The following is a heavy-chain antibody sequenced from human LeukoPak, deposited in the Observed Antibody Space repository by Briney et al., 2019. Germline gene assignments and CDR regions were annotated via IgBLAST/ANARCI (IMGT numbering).Heavy chain of an antibody. CDR3: AASSHYYGSGSYYYDY. Sequence: GASVKVSCKASGGTFSSYAISWVRQAPGQGLEWMGGIIPIFGTANYAQKFQGRVTITADESTSTAYMELSSLRSEDTAVYYCAASSHYYGSGSYYYDYWGQGTLVTVSS. CDR2: IIPIFGTA. D-gene: IGHD3-10*01. V-gene: IGHV1-69*13. CDR1: GGTFSSYA. J-gene: IGHJ4*02.